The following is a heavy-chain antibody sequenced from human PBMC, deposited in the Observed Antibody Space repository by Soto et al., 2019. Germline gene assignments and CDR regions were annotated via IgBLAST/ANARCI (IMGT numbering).Heavy chain of an antibody. CDR1: GDSVSSKSVA. V-gene: IGHV6-1*01. CDR2: TYYRSKWYD. J-gene: IGHJ5*02. D-gene: IGHD3-3*01. CDR3: ARGPAILNP. Sequence: PSQTLSLTCAIFGDSVSSKSVAWNWIRQSPSRGLEWLGRTYYRSKWYDDYAVSVKSRIIINPDTSKNQFSLQLNSVTPEDTAVNYCARGPAILNPWGQGILVTVSS.